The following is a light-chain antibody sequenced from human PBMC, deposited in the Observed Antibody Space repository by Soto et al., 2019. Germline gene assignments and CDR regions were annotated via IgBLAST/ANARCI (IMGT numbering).Light chain of an antibody. CDR1: QGISSY. V-gene: IGKV1-8*01. J-gene: IGKJ1*01. CDR3: QQYYSYPRT. Sequence: AIRMTQSPSSFSASTGDRVTITCRASQGISSYLAWYQQKPGKAPKLLIYAASTLQSGVPSRFSGSGSGTDFTLTISCLQSEDFATYYCQQYYSYPRTVGQGTKGDIK. CDR2: AAS.